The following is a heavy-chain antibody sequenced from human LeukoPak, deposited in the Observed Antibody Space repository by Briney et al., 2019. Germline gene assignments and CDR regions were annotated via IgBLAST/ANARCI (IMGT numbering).Heavy chain of an antibody. Sequence: PSETLSLTCTVSGGPPPFSYGAWIRRPPGGGLKWVGYIYYTGVTNYHPSLAGRVSMSLDMSKNLIPLNLDSVTAADTAVYYCARDGSGYYGYFDLWGRGTLVTVSS. CDR1: GGPPPFSY. D-gene: IGHD3-3*01. CDR3: ARDGSGYYGYFDL. V-gene: IGHV4-59*13. J-gene: IGHJ2*01. CDR2: IYYTGVT.